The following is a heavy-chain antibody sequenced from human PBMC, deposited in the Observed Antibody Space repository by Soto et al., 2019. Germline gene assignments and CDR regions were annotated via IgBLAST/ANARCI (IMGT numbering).Heavy chain of an antibody. D-gene: IGHD3-9*01. CDR1: GYTFSSCD. Sequence: HPGGSLRLSCAASGYTFSSCDLSWVRQAPGKGLEWVSAISGSGGTTYYADSVKGRFTISRDSSKNTAYLQMNSLRAEDTAVYYCAKVRGLVSPDYWGQGILVTVSS. CDR3: AKVRGLVSPDY. CDR2: ISGSGGTT. V-gene: IGHV3-23*01. J-gene: IGHJ4*02.